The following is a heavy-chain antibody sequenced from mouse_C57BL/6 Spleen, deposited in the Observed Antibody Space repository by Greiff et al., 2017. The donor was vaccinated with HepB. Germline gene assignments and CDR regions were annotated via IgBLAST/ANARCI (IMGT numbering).Heavy chain of an antibody. Sequence: QVQLQQSGPELVKPGASVKISCKASGYAFSSSWMNWVKQRPGKGLEWIGRIYPGDGDTNYNGKFKGKATLTADKSSSTAYMQLSSLTSEDSAVYFCARPVDSSGYGYAMDYWGQGTSVTVSS. CDR1: GYAFSSSW. CDR2: IYPGDGDT. D-gene: IGHD3-2*02. J-gene: IGHJ4*01. CDR3: ARPVDSSGYGYAMDY. V-gene: IGHV1-82*01.